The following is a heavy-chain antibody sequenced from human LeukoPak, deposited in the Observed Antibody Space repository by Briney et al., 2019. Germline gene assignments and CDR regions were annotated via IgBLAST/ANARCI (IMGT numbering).Heavy chain of an antibody. CDR3: AKAAEPITMVQGVPPDY. D-gene: IGHD3-10*01. Sequence: GGSLRLSCAASGFTVSSNYMSWVRQAPGKGLEWVSAISGSGGSTYYADSVKGRFTISRDNSKNTLYLQMNSLRAEDTAVYYCAKAAEPITMVQGVPPDYWGQGTLVTVSS. CDR2: ISGSGGST. V-gene: IGHV3-23*01. CDR1: GFTVSSNY. J-gene: IGHJ4*02.